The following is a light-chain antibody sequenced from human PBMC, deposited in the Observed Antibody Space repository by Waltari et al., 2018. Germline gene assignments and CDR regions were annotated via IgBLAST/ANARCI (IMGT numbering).Light chain of an antibody. J-gene: IGKJ1*01. Sequence: IQITQSPSSLSASVGDRVTITCQANQDITTFLNQYQQKPGNAPKPLIYDASDLETGVPSRFSGSGSGTEFAFTINSLQPEDIATYYCLQYDSLPWTFGQGTKVDI. CDR1: QDITTF. V-gene: IGKV1-33*01. CDR2: DAS. CDR3: LQYDSLPWT.